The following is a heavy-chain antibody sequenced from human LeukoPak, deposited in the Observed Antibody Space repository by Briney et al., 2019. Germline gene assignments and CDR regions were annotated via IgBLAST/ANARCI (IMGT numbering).Heavy chain of an antibody. V-gene: IGHV1-8*01. CDR1: GYTFTNYD. Sequence: ASVKVSCKASGYTFTNYDINWSRQATGQGLEWMGWMNPNSGNTGYAQKFQGRVTMTRNTSMSTAYMELSSLRSEDTAVYYCAIRTHVDIVATLGERVKKGLDYWGQGTPVTVSS. J-gene: IGHJ4*02. CDR2: MNPNSGNT. D-gene: IGHD5-12*01. CDR3: AIRTHVDIVATLGERVKKGLDY.